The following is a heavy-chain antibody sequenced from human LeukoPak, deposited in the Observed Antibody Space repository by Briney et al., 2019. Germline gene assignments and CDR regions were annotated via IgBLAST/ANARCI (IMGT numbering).Heavy chain of an antibody. CDR1: GGSVGSGPYY. V-gene: IGHV4-39*07. J-gene: IGHJ5*02. Sequence: SETLSLTCTVSGGSVGSGPYYWGWIRQPPGKGLEWIGSVHYSGSTYYNPSLKSRVTISVDTSKNQFSLKLNSVTAADTAVYYCARGGYYGSGNDFRFDPWGQGTLVTVSS. CDR2: VHYSGST. D-gene: IGHD3-10*01. CDR3: ARGGYYGSGNDFRFDP.